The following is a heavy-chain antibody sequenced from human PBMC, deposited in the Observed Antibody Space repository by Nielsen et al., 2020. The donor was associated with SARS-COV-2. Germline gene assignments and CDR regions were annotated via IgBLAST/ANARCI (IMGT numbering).Heavy chain of an antibody. CDR3: ARPNSGSYYSSFDY. Sequence: GESLKISCAASGFTFSSYAMHWVRQAPGKGLEWVAVISYDGSNKYYADSVKGRFTISRDNSKNTLYLQMNSLRAEDTAVYYCARPNSGSYYSSFDYWGQGTLVTVSS. V-gene: IGHV3-30-3*01. CDR1: GFTFSSYA. D-gene: IGHD1-26*01. CDR2: ISYDGSNK. J-gene: IGHJ4*02.